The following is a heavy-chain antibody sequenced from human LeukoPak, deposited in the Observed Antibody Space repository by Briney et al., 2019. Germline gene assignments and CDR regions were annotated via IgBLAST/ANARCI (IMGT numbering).Heavy chain of an antibody. J-gene: IGHJ4*02. CDR3: VRWGGTAFDY. D-gene: IGHD3-16*01. Sequence: PSETLSLTCTVSSGSISAYSWSWIRQPAGKGLEWIGRIYTSGRTNYNPSLKSRVTMSADRSKNQFSLKLSSVTAADTAVYYCVRWGGTAFDYWGQGTLVTVSS. V-gene: IGHV4-4*07. CDR1: SGSISAYS. CDR2: IYTSGRT.